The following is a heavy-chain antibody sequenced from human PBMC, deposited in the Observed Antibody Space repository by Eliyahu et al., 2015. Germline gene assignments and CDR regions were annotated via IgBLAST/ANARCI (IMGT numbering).Heavy chain of an antibody. J-gene: IGHJ6*02. CDR2: IHNSGST. Sequence: QVQLQESGPGLVKPSQTLSLTCTVSGDSITSXXXYCXWXRQLPGKGLEWIGYIHNSGSTDYTPSLRSRVTISVDTSENQFSLIVNSVTAADTAVYYCARDQVERCSGTGCRSPYYGLDVWGQGITVTVSS. V-gene: IGHV4-31*03. CDR1: GDSITSXXXY. D-gene: IGHD6-19*01. CDR3: ARDQVERCSGTGCRSPYYGLDV.